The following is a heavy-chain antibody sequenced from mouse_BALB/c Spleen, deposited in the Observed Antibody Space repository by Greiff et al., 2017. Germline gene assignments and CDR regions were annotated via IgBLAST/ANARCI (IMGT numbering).Heavy chain of an antibody. D-gene: IGHD2-3*01. CDR2: ISDGGSYT. Sequence: EVHLVESGGGLVKPGGSLKLSCAASGFTFSDYYMYWVRQTPEKRLEWVATISDGGSYTYYPDSVKGRFTISRDNAKNNLYLQMSSLKSEDTAMYYCARAIYDGYYAWYFDVWGAGTTVTVSS. CDR1: GFTFSDYY. CDR3: ARAIYDGYYAWYFDV. V-gene: IGHV5-4*02. J-gene: IGHJ1*01.